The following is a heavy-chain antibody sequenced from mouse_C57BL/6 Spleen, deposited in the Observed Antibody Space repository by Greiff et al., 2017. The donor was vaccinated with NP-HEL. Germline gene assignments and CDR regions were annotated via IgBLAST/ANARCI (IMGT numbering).Heavy chain of an antibody. D-gene: IGHD4-1*01. Sequence: QLVESGAELVRPGASVTLSCKASGYTFTDYEMHWVKQTPVHGLEWIGAIDPETGGTAYNQKFKGKAILTADKSSSTAYMELRSLTSEDSAVYYCTRLTGTYWGQGTLVTVSA. J-gene: IGHJ3*01. CDR3: TRLTGTY. CDR2: IDPETGGT. CDR1: GYTFTDYE. V-gene: IGHV1-15*01.